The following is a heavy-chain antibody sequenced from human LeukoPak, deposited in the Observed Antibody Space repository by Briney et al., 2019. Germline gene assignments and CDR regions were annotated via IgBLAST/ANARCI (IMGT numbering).Heavy chain of an antibody. CDR1: GGSISSYY. CDR2: IYTSGST. J-gene: IGHJ6*03. D-gene: IGHD4-23*01. CDR3: AREGYGGNSYYYYYMDV. V-gene: IGHV4-4*07. Sequence: SETLSLTCTVSGGSISSYYWSWIRQPAGKGLEWIGRIYTSGSTNYNPSLKSRVTMSVDTSKNQFSLKLSSVTAADTAVYYCAREGYGGNSYYYYYMDVWGKGTTVTVSS.